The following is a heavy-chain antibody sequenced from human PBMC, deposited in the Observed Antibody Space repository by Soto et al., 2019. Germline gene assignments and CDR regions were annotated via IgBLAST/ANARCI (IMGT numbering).Heavy chain of an antibody. D-gene: IGHD1-26*01. J-gene: IGHJ4*02. CDR3: ARDKGSKAWYYFFDF. Sequence: ASVKVSCKASGYTFTTYGIAWVRQAPGQGLEWLGWISAYNGNTNYAQKFQGRVTMTTETSTNTAYMEVRSLRSDDTAVYYCARDKGSKAWYYFFDFWGQGTLVTVSS. CDR2: ISAYNGNT. V-gene: IGHV1-18*01. CDR1: GYTFTTYG.